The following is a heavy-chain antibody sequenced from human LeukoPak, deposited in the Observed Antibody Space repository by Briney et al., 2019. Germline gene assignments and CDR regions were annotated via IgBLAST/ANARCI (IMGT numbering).Heavy chain of an antibody. V-gene: IGHV3-11*06. Sequence: GGSLRLSCAASGFIFSDHYMIWIRQAPGRGLEWVSYIISSSSYTNYADSVKGRFTISRDNAKNSLYLQMNSLRVEDTAVYYCARRESSGYYEGDWFDPWGQGTLVTVSS. CDR3: ARRESSGYYEGDWFDP. CDR2: IISSSSYT. J-gene: IGHJ5*02. CDR1: GFIFSDHY. D-gene: IGHD3-22*01.